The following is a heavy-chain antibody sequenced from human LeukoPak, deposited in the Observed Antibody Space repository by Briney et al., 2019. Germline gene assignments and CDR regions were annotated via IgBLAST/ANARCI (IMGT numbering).Heavy chain of an antibody. CDR1: GGSISSSSYY. J-gene: IGHJ6*03. CDR2: IYYSGST. D-gene: IGHD6-19*01. CDR3: ARIIAVAGTYYYYYYYMDV. Sequence: PSETLPLTCTVSGGSISSSSYYWGWIHQPPGKGLEWIGSIYYSGSTYYNPSLKSRVTISVDTSKNQFSLKLSSVTAADTAVYYCARIIAVAGTYYYYYYYMDVWGKGTTVTVSS. V-gene: IGHV4-39*07.